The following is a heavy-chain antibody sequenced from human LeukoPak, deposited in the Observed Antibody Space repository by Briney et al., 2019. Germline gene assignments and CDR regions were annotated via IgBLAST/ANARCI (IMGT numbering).Heavy chain of an antibody. CDR3: AKDPKLHSAVAGNGVVY. Sequence: GGSLRLSCAASGFTFSSYAMSWVRQAPGEGLEWVSAISGSGGSTYYADSVKGRFTISRDNSKNTLYLQMNSLRAEDTAVYYCAKDPKLHSAVAGNGVVYWGQGTLVTVSS. J-gene: IGHJ4*02. CDR2: ISGSGGST. D-gene: IGHD6-19*01. CDR1: GFTFSSYA. V-gene: IGHV3-23*01.